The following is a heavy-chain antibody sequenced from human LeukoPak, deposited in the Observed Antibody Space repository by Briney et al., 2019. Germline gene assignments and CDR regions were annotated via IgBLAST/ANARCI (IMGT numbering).Heavy chain of an antibody. J-gene: IGHJ6*02. Sequence: SETLSLTCAVYGGSFSGYYWSWIRQPPGKGLEWIGEINHSGSTNYNPSLKSRVTISVDTSKNQFSLKLGSVTAADTAVYYCARGGVAAAGYYYYGMDVWGQGTTVTVSS. CDR1: GGSFSGYY. V-gene: IGHV4-34*01. CDR2: INHSGST. D-gene: IGHD6-13*01. CDR3: ARGGVAAAGYYYYGMDV.